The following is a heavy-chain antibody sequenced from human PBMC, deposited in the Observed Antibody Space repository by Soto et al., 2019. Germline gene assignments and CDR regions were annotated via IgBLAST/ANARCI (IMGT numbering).Heavy chain of an antibody. Sequence: GGSLRLSCVASGFTFSNYEMSWVRQAPGKGLEWIAYISSSAYNIYYADSVKGRFTISRDNAEKSLYLQMNSLRAEDTAVYYCARDKEAWLVQNQPFDYWGQGTLVTV. CDR2: ISSSAYNI. CDR3: ARDKEAWLVQNQPFDY. V-gene: IGHV3-48*03. D-gene: IGHD6-19*01. J-gene: IGHJ4*02. CDR1: GFTFSNYE.